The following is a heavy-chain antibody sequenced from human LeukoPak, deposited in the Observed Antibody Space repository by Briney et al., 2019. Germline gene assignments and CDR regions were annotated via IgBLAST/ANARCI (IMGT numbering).Heavy chain of an antibody. CDR2: ISSSSRYR. Sequence: GGSLRLSCAASEFTFSNYGMHWVRQAPGKGLEWVSSISSSSRYRYYADSVKGRFTISRDNAKNSLYLQMNSLRAEDTAVYYCARVKEASAFDIWGQGTMVTVSS. V-gene: IGHV3-21*01. D-gene: IGHD5-12*01. CDR3: ARVKEASAFDI. J-gene: IGHJ3*02. CDR1: EFTFSNYG.